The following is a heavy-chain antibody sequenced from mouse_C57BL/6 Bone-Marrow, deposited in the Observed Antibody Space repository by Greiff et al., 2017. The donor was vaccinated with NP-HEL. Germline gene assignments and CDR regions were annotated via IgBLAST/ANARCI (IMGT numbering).Heavy chain of an antibody. D-gene: IGHD2-14*01. Sequence: VQLQQSGAELARPGASVKLSCKASGYTFTSYGISWVKQRTGQGLEWIGEIYPRSGNTYYNEKFKGKATLTADKSSSTAYMDLRSLTSGDSAVYVCARRRSFYFDYWGQGTTLTVSS. J-gene: IGHJ2*01. CDR3: ARRRSFYFDY. CDR1: GYTFTSYG. V-gene: IGHV1-81*01. CDR2: IYPRSGNT.